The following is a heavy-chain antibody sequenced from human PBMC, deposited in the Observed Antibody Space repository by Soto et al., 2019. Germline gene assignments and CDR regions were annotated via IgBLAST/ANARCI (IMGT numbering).Heavy chain of an antibody. J-gene: IGHJ6*02. CDR2: ISAYNGNT. Sequence: QVQLVQSGAEVKKPGASVKVSCKASGYTFTSYGISWVRQAPGQGLEWMGWISAYNGNTNYAQKLQGRVTMTTDPSTSTAYMELRSLRSDDTAVYYCARLHYYGSGSYGGYYYGMDVWGQGTTVTVSS. CDR3: ARLHYYGSGSYGGYYYGMDV. V-gene: IGHV1-18*01. D-gene: IGHD3-10*01. CDR1: GYTFTSYG.